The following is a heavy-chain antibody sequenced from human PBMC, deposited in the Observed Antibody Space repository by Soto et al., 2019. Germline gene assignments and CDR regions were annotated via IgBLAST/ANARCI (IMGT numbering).Heavy chain of an antibody. CDR2: VDPNTGIT. V-gene: IGHV1-8*01. CDR1: GYTFSNYD. J-gene: IGHJ6*01. Sequence: QVQLVQSGAEVKKPGASVKVSCKASGYTFSNYDINWVRQAPGQGLEWMGWVDPNTGITGVAQKFQGRLTLTSETSISTAYMELSSLTSGDTAVYYCARLTTTHFYYGLDVWGQGTTVTVSS. CDR3: ARLTTTHFYYGLDV. D-gene: IGHD4-4*01.